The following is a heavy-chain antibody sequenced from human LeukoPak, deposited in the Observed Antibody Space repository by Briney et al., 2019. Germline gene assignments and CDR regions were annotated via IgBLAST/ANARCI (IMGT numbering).Heavy chain of an antibody. D-gene: IGHD3-16*01. CDR1: GYSFTSYW. Sequence: GESLKISCKGSGYSFTSYWIGWVRQMPGKGLEWMGTIYPGDSDTTYSPSFQGQVTISADTSISTAYLQRNSLKASDTAIYYCAKRLDYQSDAFDIWGQGTMVTVSS. J-gene: IGHJ3*02. CDR3: AKRLDYQSDAFDI. V-gene: IGHV5-51*01. CDR2: IYPGDSDT.